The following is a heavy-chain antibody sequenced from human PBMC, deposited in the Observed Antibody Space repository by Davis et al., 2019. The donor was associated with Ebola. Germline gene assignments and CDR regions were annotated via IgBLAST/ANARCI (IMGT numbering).Heavy chain of an antibody. J-gene: IGHJ6*03. CDR1: GGSFSGYY. V-gene: IGHV4-34*01. D-gene: IGHD3-9*01. CDR2: INHSGST. CDR3: ARLNFDWLLYNSAGNDYYYYYYMDV. Sequence: SETLSLTCAVYGGSFSGYYWSWIRQPPGKGLEWIGEINHSGSTNYNPSLKSRVTISVDTSKNQFSLKLSSVTAADTAVYYCARLNFDWLLYNSAGNDYYYYYYMDVWGKGTTVTVSS.